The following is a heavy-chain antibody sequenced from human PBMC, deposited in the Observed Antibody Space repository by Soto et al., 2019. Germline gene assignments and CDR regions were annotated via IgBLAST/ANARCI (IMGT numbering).Heavy chain of an antibody. V-gene: IGHV1-69*01. CDR2: IIPIFGTA. D-gene: IGHD6-19*01. CDR3: ARGEGPNIAVAGADYGMDV. Sequence: QVQLVQSGAEVKKPGSSVKVSCKASGGTFSSYAISWVRQAPGQGLEWMGGIIPIFGTANYAQKFQGRVTITADESTSTAYMELRSLRSDDTAVYYCARGEGPNIAVAGADYGMDVWGQGTTVTVSS. CDR1: GGTFSSYA. J-gene: IGHJ6*02.